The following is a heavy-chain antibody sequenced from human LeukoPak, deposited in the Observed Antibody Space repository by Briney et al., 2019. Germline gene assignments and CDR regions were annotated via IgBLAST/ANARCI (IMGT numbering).Heavy chain of an antibody. CDR1: GFTFSSYW. V-gene: IGHV3-74*01. D-gene: IGHD3-10*01. Sequence: GGSLRLSCAASGFTFSSYWMHWVRQAPGKGLVWVSRINGNGGSTSYTDSVKGRFTISRDNSKNTLYLQMNSLKGDDTAVYYCAKDSAFYYIDVWGKGTTVIISS. CDR2: INGNGGST. CDR3: AKDSAFYYIDV. J-gene: IGHJ6*03.